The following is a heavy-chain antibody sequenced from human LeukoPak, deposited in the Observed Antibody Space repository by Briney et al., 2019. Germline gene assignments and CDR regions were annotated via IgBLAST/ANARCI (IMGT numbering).Heavy chain of an antibody. Sequence: GGSLRLSCAASGFTFSSYWMSWVRQAPGKGLEWVANIKQDGSEKYYVDSVKGRFTISRDNAKNSLYLQMNSLRAEDTAVYYCARELSWRYLTGYYMDVWGKGTTVTVSS. J-gene: IGHJ6*03. CDR3: ARELSWRYLTGYYMDV. CDR1: GFTFSSYW. CDR2: IKQDGSEK. D-gene: IGHD3-9*01. V-gene: IGHV3-7*01.